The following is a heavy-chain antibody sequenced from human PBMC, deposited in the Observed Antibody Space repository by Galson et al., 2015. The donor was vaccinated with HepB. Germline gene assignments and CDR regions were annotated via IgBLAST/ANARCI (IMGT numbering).Heavy chain of an antibody. Sequence: SLRLSCAASGFTFDDYAMHWVRQAPGKGLEWVSGISWNSGSVGYADSVKGRFTISRDNAKNSLYLQMNSLRAEDTALYYCAKDMSPYYYGSGSYSPAFDIWGQGTMVTVSS. CDR2: ISWNSGSV. V-gene: IGHV3-9*01. D-gene: IGHD3-10*01. CDR3: AKDMSPYYYGSGSYSPAFDI. CDR1: GFTFDDYA. J-gene: IGHJ3*02.